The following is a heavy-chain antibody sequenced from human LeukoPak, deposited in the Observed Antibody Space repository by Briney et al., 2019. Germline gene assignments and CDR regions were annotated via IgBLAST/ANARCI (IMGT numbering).Heavy chain of an antibody. D-gene: IGHD4-17*01. V-gene: IGHV1-24*01. Sequence: ASVKVSCKVSGYSLSELTMHWVRHAPGKGLEWMGGFDPGMAETIYAKKFQGRITMTEDTSTDTAYMELSSLRSEDTAVYYCAPGHEYGLLDYWGQGTLVTASS. CDR1: GYSLSELT. CDR3: APGHEYGLLDY. CDR2: FDPGMAET. J-gene: IGHJ4*02.